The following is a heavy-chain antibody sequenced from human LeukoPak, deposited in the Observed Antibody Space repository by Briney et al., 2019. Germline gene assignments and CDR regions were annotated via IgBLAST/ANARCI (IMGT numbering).Heavy chain of an antibody. CDR3: ARDAFDI. CDR1: GYTFTSYG. CDR2: ISAYNGNT. Sequence: GASVKVSCKTSGYTFTSYGISWVRQAPGQGLEWMGWISAYNGNTRYAQKVQGRLTVTKDTSTTTVYTELRGLRSDDTAVYYCARDAFDIWGQGTMVTVPS. J-gene: IGHJ3*02. V-gene: IGHV1-18*01.